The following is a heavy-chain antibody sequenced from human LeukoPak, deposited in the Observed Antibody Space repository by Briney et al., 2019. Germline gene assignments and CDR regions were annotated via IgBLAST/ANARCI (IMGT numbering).Heavy chain of an antibody. CDR2: IYYSGST. V-gene: IGHV4-59*01. J-gene: IGHJ6*03. CDR1: GGSFSGYY. CDR3: ARGPHYYDSSGPPHYYYYMDV. Sequence: PSETLSLTCAVYGGSFSGYYWSWIRQPPGKGLEWIGYIYYSGSTNYNPSLKSRVTISVDTSKNQFSLKLSSVTAADTAVYYCARGPHYYDSSGPPHYYYYMDVWGKGTTVTVSS. D-gene: IGHD3-22*01.